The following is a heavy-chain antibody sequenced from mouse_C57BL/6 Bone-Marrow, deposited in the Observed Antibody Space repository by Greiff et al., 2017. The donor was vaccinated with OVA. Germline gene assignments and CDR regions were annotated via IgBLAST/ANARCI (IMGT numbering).Heavy chain of an antibody. Sequence: ESGPGILQSSQTLSLTCSFSGFSLSTSGMGVSWIRQPSGKGLEWLAHIYWDDDKRYNPSLKSRLTISKDTSRNQVFLKITSVDTADTATYYCARRRGLCGSSSHFDYWGQGTTLTVSS. V-gene: IGHV8-12*01. D-gene: IGHD1-1*01. CDR2: IYWDDDK. CDR1: GFSLSTSGMG. J-gene: IGHJ2*01. CDR3: ARRRGLCGSSSHFDY.